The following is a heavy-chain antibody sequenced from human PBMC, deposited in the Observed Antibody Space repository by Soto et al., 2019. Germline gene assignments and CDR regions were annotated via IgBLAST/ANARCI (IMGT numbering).Heavy chain of an antibody. Sequence: GESLKISCKGFGYSFTSDWISWVRQMPGKGLEWMGRIDPSDSYTNYNPSFQGHVTISADKSISTAYLQWSSLKASDTAIYYCARISNDFWSGYHTMDVWGQGTTVTVPS. CDR3: ARISNDFWSGYHTMDV. V-gene: IGHV5-10-1*01. J-gene: IGHJ6*02. D-gene: IGHD3-3*01. CDR1: GYSFTSDW. CDR2: IDPSDSYT.